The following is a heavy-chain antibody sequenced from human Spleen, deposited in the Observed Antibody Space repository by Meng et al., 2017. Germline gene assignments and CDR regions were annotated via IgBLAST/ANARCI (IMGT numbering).Heavy chain of an antibody. CDR2: ISYDGTHK. D-gene: IGHD5-24*01. V-gene: IGHV3-30*01. CDR3: AREWRWRQLSDAFDI. J-gene: IGHJ3*02. CDR1: GFSFSNYA. Sequence: GGSLRLSCTASGFSFSNYAMHWVRQAPGKGLEWVAVISYDGTHKYYADSVKGQFTISRDNSENMLYLQMNSLRAEDTAVYYCAREWRWRQLSDAFDIWGQGTMVTVSS.